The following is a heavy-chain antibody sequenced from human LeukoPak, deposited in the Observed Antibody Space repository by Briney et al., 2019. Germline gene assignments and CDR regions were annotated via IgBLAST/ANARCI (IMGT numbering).Heavy chain of an antibody. CDR1: GGTFSSYA. J-gene: IGHJ6*03. CDR2: IIPILGTA. V-gene: IGHV1-69*13. D-gene: IGHD1-26*01. Sequence: SVKVSCKASGGTFSSYAISWVRQAPGQGLEWMGGIIPILGTANYAQEFQGRVTITADESTSTAYMELSSLRSEDTAVYYCARVEWELLPKGHFYYYYYYMDVWGKGTTVTVSS. CDR3: ARVEWELLPKGHFYYYYYYMDV.